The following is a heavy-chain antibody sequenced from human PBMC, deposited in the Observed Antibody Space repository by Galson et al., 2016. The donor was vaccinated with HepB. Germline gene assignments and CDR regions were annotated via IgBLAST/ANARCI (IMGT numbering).Heavy chain of an antibody. CDR1: GFSFSTYS. D-gene: IGHD1/OR15-1a*01. Sequence: SLRLSCAASGFSFSTYSMNWVRQAPGKGLEWVSCISSSSNYIYYAGRITISRDNAKNSLYLQMNSLGAEDTAVYYCPSRGWSTRWNIPNYFDYWGQGTLVTVSS. CDR3: PSRGWSTRWNIPNYFDY. CDR2: ISSSSNYI. J-gene: IGHJ4*02. V-gene: IGHV3-21*04.